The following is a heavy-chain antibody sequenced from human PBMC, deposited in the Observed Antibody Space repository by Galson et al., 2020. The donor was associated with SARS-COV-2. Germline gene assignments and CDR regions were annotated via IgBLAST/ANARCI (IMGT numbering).Heavy chain of an antibody. V-gene: IGHV3-30*03. J-gene: IGHJ4*02. CDR2: ISYDERNK. Sequence: GESLKISCAASGFTFSTYGMHWVRQAPGKGLEWGPFISYDERNKYNADSVKGGFTISRDNAKNSLYLQMSSLRAEDTAVYYCSCLAASSSSGYSYGYGDDYWGQGTLVTVSS. CDR1: GFTFSTYG. D-gene: IGHD5-18*01. CDR3: SCLAASSSSGYSYGYGDDY.